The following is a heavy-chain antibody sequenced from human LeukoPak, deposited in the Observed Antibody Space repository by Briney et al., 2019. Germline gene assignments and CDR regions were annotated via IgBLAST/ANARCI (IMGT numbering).Heavy chain of an antibody. J-gene: IGHJ5*02. CDR2: IYYSGST. D-gene: IGHD1-26*01. V-gene: IGHV4-59*01. CDR1: GGSISSYY. CDR3: ARARTGGVGAANWFDP. Sequence: SETLSLTCTVSGGSISSYYWSWIRQPPGKGLEWIGYIYYSGSTNYNPSLKSRVTISVDTSKNQCSLKLSSVTAADTAVYYCARARTGGVGAANWFDPWGQGTLVTVSS.